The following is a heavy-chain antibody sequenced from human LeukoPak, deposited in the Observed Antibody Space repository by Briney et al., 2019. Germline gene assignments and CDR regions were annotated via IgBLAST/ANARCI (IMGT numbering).Heavy chain of an antibody. CDR2: ISGSGDST. CDR1: GFTFSSYA. D-gene: IGHD3-3*01. Sequence: PGGSLRLSCAASGFTFSSYAMSWVRQAPGKGLEWVSAISGSGDSTHYADSVKGRFTISRDNSRNTLYLQMNSLRAEDTAVYYCAKDGGFWSGYYNYWGQGTLVAVSS. V-gene: IGHV3-23*01. J-gene: IGHJ4*02. CDR3: AKDGGFWSGYYNY.